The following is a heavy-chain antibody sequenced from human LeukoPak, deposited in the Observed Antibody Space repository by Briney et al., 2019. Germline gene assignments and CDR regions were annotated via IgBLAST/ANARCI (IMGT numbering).Heavy chain of an antibody. CDR2: ISDGGKTK. D-gene: IGHD5-12*01. CDR3: ARDYSGWSLDP. CDR1: GFTFSSYA. J-gene: IGHJ5*02. Sequence: GGSLRLSCAASGFTFSSYAMNWVRQAPGKGLEWVSYISDGGKTKYYADSVKGRFTISRDNAKNSLYLQMNSLRAEDTAVYYCARDYSGWSLDPWGQGTLATVSS. V-gene: IGHV3-48*03.